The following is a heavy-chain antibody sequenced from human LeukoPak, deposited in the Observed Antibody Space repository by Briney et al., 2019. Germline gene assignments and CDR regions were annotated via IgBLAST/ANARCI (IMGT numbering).Heavy chain of an antibody. V-gene: IGHV1-8*01. CDR2: MNPNSGNT. CDR3: AKALDYGDYATYFDY. CDR1: GYTFTSYD. D-gene: IGHD4-17*01. Sequence: ASVKVSCKASGYTFTSYDIDWVRQATGQGLEWMGWMNPNSGNTGYAQKFQGRVTMTRNTSISTAYMELSSLRSEDTALYYCAKALDYGDYATYFDYWGQGTLVTVSS. J-gene: IGHJ4*02.